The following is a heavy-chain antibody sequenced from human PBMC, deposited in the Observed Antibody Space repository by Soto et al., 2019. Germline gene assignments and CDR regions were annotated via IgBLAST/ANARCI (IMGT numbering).Heavy chain of an antibody. CDR2: VSASGTR. D-gene: IGHD3-16*02. CDR1: GFTFSTYA. V-gene: IGHV3-15*01. J-gene: IGHJ4*02. CDR3: TTDTYDYVWGSYRHFDY. Sequence: PGGSLRLSCAASGFTFSTYAMAWVRQAPGKGLEWVSGVSASGTRDYAAPVKGRFTISRDDSKNTLYLQMSSLKTEDTAVYYCTTDTYDYVWGSYRHFDYWGQGTLVTVSS.